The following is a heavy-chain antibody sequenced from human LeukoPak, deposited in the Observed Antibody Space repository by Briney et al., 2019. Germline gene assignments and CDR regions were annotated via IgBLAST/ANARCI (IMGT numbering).Heavy chain of an antibody. CDR3: ARGGGSSSSALDY. J-gene: IGHJ4*02. CDR2: INHSGST. CDR1: GGSFSSYY. D-gene: IGHD6-6*01. V-gene: IGHV4-34*01. Sequence: SETLSLTCAVYGGSFSSYYWSWIRQPPGKGLEWIGEINHSGSTNYNPSLKSRVTISVDTSKNQFSLKLSSVTAADTAVYYCARGGGSSSSALDYWGKGTLVTVSS.